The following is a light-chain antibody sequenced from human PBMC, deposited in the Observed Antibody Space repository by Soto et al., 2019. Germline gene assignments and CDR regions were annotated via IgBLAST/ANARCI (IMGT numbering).Light chain of an antibody. CDR3: QQFNSYPLT. CDR1: QGISSA. Sequence: AIQLTQSPSSLSASVGDKVTITCRASQGISSALAWYQQKPGKAPKLLIYDASSLESGFPSRFRGSGSGTDFTLTISSLQPEDFATDYCQQFNSYPLTFGGGTKVEIK. J-gene: IGKJ4*01. V-gene: IGKV1-13*02. CDR2: DAS.